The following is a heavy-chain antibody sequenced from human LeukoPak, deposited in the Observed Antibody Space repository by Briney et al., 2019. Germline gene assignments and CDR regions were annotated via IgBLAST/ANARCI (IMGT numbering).Heavy chain of an antibody. CDR2: IWYDGSNK. Sequence: GGSLRLSCAASGFTFSSYGMHWVRQAPGNGLEWVAVIWYDGSNKYYADSVKGRFTISRDNSKNTLYLQMNSLRAEDTAVYYCARDSKGYEFDYWGQGTLVTVSS. CDR1: GFTFSSYG. CDR3: ARDSKGYEFDY. J-gene: IGHJ4*02. D-gene: IGHD5-12*01. V-gene: IGHV3-33*01.